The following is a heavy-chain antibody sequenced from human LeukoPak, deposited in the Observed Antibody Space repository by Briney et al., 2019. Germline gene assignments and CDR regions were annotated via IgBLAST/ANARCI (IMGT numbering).Heavy chain of an antibody. CDR3: ARSLNYGTHYYYYYYMDV. CDR1: EFTFSSYA. CDR2: ISYDGSNK. J-gene: IGHJ6*03. Sequence: GGSLRLSCAASEFTFSSYAMHWVRQAPGKGLEWVAVISYDGSNKYYADSVKGRFTISRDNSKNTLYLQMNSLRAEDTAVYCCARSLNYGTHYYYYYYMDVWGKGTTVTVSS. D-gene: IGHD4-11*01. V-gene: IGHV3-30*01.